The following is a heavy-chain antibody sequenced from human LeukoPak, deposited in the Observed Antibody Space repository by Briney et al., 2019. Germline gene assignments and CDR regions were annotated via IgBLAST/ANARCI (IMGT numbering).Heavy chain of an antibody. J-gene: IGHJ6*03. CDR1: GYTFTNYD. D-gene: IGHD3-22*01. CDR3: ARNYYDSGGYYLGLYYYYYYMDV. Sequence: ASVKVSCKASGYTFTNYDINWVRQATGQGLEWMGWMNPNSGNTGYAQKFQGRVTMTRNTSISTAYMELSSLRSEDTAVYYCARNYYDSGGYYLGLYYYYYYMDVWGKGTTVTVSS. CDR2: MNPNSGNT. V-gene: IGHV1-8*01.